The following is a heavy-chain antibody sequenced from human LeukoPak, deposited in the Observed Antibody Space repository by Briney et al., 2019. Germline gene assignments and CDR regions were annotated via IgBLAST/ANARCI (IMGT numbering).Heavy chain of an antibody. J-gene: IGHJ4*02. CDR2: IHPRSGET. CDR3: ARDGEYGTGSYYRGCFDY. CDR1: GYSFTAFY. V-gene: IGHV1-2*02. D-gene: IGHD3-10*01. Sequence: ASVKVSCKTSGYSFTAFYIHWVRQAPGQGLEWIGWIHPRSGETNYAYKFKGRVTMTRDTSISTVYMDLGSLGSDDTAVYYCARDGEYGTGSYYRGCFDYWGQGILVTVSS.